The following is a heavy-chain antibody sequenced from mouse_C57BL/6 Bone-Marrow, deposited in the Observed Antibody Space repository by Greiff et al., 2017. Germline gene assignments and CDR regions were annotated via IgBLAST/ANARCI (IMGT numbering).Heavy chain of an antibody. D-gene: IGHD1-1*02. J-gene: IGHJ2*01. V-gene: IGHV1-82*01. CDR2: IYPGGGDT. Sequence: VQLQESGPELVKPGASVKISCKASGYAFSSSWMTWVKQRPGKGLEWIGRIYPGGGDTNYNGKFKGKATLTADKASSTAYLQLSSLTSEDSAVYFCARYGGEYGYWGQGTTHTVSA. CDR1: GYAFSSSW. CDR3: ARYGGEYGY.